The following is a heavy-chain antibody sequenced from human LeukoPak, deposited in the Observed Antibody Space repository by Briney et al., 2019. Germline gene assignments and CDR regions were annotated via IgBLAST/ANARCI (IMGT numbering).Heavy chain of an antibody. CDR2: ISYDGSNK. CDR3: AREPRTTVNFDY. V-gene: IGHV3-30-3*01. CDR1: GFTFSSYA. Sequence: GRSLGLSCAASGFTFSSYAMHWVRQAPGKGLEWVAVISYDGSNKYYADSVKGRFTISRDNSKNTLYLQMNSLRAEDTAVYYCAREPRTTVNFDYWGQGTLVTVSS. D-gene: IGHD4-17*01. J-gene: IGHJ4*02.